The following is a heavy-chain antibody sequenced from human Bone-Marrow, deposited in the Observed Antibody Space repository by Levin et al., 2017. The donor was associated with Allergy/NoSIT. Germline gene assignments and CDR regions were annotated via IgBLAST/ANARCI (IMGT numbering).Heavy chain of an antibody. CDR2: IRGAGDST. CDR1: GFTFSNFA. CDR3: AKGNSGWSTIRHLDL. D-gene: IGHD6-19*01. Sequence: LSLTCVASGFTFSNFAMTWVRQAPGKGLECVSAIRGAGDSTYNADSVKGRFTISRDNSKNTVFLRMNSLTAEDTAIYYCAKGNSGWSTIRHLDLWGRGTVVSVSS. V-gene: IGHV3-23*01. J-gene: IGHJ2*01.